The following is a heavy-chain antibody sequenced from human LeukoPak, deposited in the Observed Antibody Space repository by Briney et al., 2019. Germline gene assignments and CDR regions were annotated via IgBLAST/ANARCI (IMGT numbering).Heavy chain of an antibody. CDR2: ISYDGSNK. CDR1: GFTFSSYD. V-gene: IGHV3-30*03. Sequence: GRSLRLSCAASGFTFSSYDMHWVRQAPGKGLEWVAVISYDGSNKYYADSVKGRFTISRDNSKNTLYLQMNSLRAEDTAVYYCVYYDSSGYEGSDAFDIWGQGTMVTVSS. CDR3: VYYDSSGYEGSDAFDI. D-gene: IGHD3-22*01. J-gene: IGHJ3*02.